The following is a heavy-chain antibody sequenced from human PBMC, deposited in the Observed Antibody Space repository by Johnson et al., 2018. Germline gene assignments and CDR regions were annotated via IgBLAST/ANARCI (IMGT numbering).Heavy chain of an antibody. V-gene: IGHV3-53*01. J-gene: IGHJ6*02. Sequence: QSGGSLRLSCAASGFTVSSNYMSWVRQAPGKGLEWVSVIYSGGSTYYADSVKGRFTIPRDNSKNTLYLQMNSRRAEDTAVYFCARGTLGAPPPHYYYYYGMDVWGQGTTVTDSS. D-gene: IGHD1-14*01. CDR3: ARGTLGAPPPHYYYYYGMDV. CDR2: IYSGGST. CDR1: GFTVSSNY.